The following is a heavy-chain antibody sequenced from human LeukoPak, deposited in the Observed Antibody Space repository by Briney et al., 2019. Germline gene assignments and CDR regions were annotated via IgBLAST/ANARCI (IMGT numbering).Heavy chain of an antibody. Sequence: GASVKVSCKVSGYTLTELSIYWVRQAPGKGLEWMGGFNPEDGETIYAQKFQGRVTMTEDTSTDTAYMELSSLRSEDTAVYYCATQVAADNWFDPWGQGTLVTVSS. CDR1: GYTLTELS. CDR2: FNPEDGET. D-gene: IGHD2-15*01. J-gene: IGHJ5*02. V-gene: IGHV1-24*01. CDR3: ATQVAADNWFDP.